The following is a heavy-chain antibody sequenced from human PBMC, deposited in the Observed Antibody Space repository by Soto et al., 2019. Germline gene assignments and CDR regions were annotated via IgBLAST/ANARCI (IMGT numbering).Heavy chain of an antibody. CDR1: GDSVSSNSAT. V-gene: IGHV6-1*01. D-gene: IGHD3-10*01. Sequence: SQTLSLTCAISGDSVSSNSATWNWLRQSPSRGLEWLGRTYYKSKWYVDYAVSVKSRITINPGSSRNQFSLQLKSVTPEDTAVYFCARDAVTMIRGIIMDYFGMDVWGQGTTVTVSS. J-gene: IGHJ6*02. CDR3: ARDAVTMIRGIIMDYFGMDV. CDR2: TYYKSKWYV.